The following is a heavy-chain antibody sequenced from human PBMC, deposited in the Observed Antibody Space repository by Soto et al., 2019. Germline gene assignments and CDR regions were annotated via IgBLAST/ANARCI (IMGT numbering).Heavy chain of an antibody. V-gene: IGHV4-61*08. J-gene: IGHJ4*02. CDR3: ARLGIGWEFPFDY. Sequence: QVQLQESGPGLVKPSETLSLTCIVSGCSVSNDAYYWSWIRQPPGKGLEWIGYIYHSGSTYYNPSLKSRVTISADTSANQFSLKVSSVTAADTAVYYCARLGIGWEFPFDYWGQGTLGNVSS. CDR2: IYHSGST. D-gene: IGHD1-26*01. CDR1: GCSVSNDAYY.